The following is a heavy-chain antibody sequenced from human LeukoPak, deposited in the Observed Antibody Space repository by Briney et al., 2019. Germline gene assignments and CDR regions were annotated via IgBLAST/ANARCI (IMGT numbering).Heavy chain of an antibody. D-gene: IGHD2-2*01. CDR1: GFTFSSYG. CDR3: AKASRYCSSSSCSRAYYYYGMDV. Sequence: AGGSLRLSCAASGFTFSSYGMHWVRQAPGKGLEWVAVISYDGSNQYYADSVKGRFTISRDNSKNTLYLQMNSLRAEDTAVYYCAKASRYCSSSSCSRAYYYYGMDVWGQGTTVTVSS. V-gene: IGHV3-30*18. J-gene: IGHJ6*02. CDR2: ISYDGSNQ.